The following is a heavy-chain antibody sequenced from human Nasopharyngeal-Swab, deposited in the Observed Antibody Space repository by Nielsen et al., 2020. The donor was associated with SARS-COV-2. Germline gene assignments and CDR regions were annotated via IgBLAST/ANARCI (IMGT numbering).Heavy chain of an antibody. V-gene: IGHV3-74*01. CDR2: MNSDGSTI. D-gene: IGHD3-16*02. Sequence: GESLKISCAASGFTFSFSWMHWTRQDPGKGLVWVARMNSDGSTINYGDSVMGRFIISRDNAKNMLYLQMYSLRAEDTAVYYCATAGNYRFDNWGHGTLVTVSS. CDR1: GFTFSFSW. CDR3: ATAGNYRFDN. J-gene: IGHJ4*01.